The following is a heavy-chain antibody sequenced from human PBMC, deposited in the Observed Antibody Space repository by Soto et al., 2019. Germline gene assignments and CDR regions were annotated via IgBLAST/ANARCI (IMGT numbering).Heavy chain of an antibody. D-gene: IGHD6-19*01. J-gene: IGHJ4*02. Sequence: QVQLVESGGGVVQPGRSLRLSCAASGFTFSSYGMHWVRQAPGKGLEWVAVISYDGSNKYYADSVKGRFTISRDNSKNTLYLQMNSLRAEDTAVYYCAKVPPLWLAQDGVHEDDYWGQGTLVTVSS. V-gene: IGHV3-30*18. CDR3: AKVPPLWLAQDGVHEDDY. CDR1: GFTFSSYG. CDR2: ISYDGSNK.